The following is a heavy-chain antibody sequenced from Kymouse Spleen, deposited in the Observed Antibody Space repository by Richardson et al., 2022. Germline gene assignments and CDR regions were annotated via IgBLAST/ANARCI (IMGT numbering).Heavy chain of an antibody. CDR1: GFTFSSYA. CDR3: AKDRSIAALYYYYGMDV. CDR2: ISGSGGST. J-gene: IGHJ6*02. Sequence: EVQLVESGGGLVQPGGSLRLSCAASGFTFSSYAMSWVRQAPGKGLEWVSAISGSGGSTYYADSVKGRFTISRDNSKNTLYLQMNSLRAEDTAVYYCAKDRSIAALYYYYGMDVWGQGTTVTVSS. D-gene: IGHD6-6*01. V-gene: IGHV3-23*04.